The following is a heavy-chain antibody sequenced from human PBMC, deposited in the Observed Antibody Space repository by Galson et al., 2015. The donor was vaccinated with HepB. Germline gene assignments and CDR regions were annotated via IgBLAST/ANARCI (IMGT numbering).Heavy chain of an antibody. CDR2: ISPGDSDI. J-gene: IGHJ4*02. V-gene: IGHV5-51*01. CDR1: GYSFTSYW. D-gene: IGHD6-13*01. Sequence: QSGAEVKKPGESLKISCMGSGYSFTSYWVGCVRQMPGKGLEWMGIISPGDSDIRYTPSYQGQVTISGDKSISTAYLQWSSLKASDTAMYYCARTGIAAAGPSWYGGGFDYWGQGTMVTVSS. CDR3: ARTGIAAAGPSWYGGGFDY.